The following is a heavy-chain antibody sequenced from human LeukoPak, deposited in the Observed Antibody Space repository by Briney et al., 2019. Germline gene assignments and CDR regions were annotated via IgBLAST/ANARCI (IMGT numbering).Heavy chain of an antibody. V-gene: IGHV4-39*01. CDR2: IYYSGST. Sequence: SETLSLTCTVSGGSISSSSYYWGWIRQPPGKGLEWIGSIYYSGSTYYNPSLKSRVTISVDTSKNQFSLKLSSVTAADTAVYYCARGSSSWLSPIDYWGQGTLVTVSS. CDR1: GGSISSSSYY. J-gene: IGHJ4*02. CDR3: ARGSSSWLSPIDY. D-gene: IGHD6-13*01.